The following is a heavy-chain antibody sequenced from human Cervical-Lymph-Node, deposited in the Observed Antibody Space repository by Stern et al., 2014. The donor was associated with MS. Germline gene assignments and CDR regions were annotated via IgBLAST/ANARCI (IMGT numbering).Heavy chain of an antibody. D-gene: IGHD6-25*01. V-gene: IGHV2-5*02. CDR2: IYWDDQK. Sequence: QVTLRESGPALVKPTQTLPLTCTFSGFSLSTSGLGVGWIRQPPGEALEWLAYIYWDDQKRYSPSLKSRLTITKDTSKNQVVLTLTNVDPVDTATYYCAHRTAAPFDYWGQGTLVTVSS. J-gene: IGHJ4*02. CDR3: AHRTAAPFDY. CDR1: GFSLSTSGLG.